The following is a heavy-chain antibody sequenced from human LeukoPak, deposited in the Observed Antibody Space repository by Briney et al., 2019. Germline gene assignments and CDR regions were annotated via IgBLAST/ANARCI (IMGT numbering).Heavy chain of an antibody. CDR1: GYNFNAYY. CDR2: IHPNTGVT. Sequence: ASVKVSCKASGYNFNAYYLHLVRQAPGQGLEWMAWIHPNTGVTNYAQKFQGRVTMTRDTSISTVYMELSRLRSDDTAVYYCARDARQLVQSYWGQGTLVTVSS. V-gene: IGHV1-2*02. D-gene: IGHD6-13*01. J-gene: IGHJ4*02. CDR3: ARDARQLVQSY.